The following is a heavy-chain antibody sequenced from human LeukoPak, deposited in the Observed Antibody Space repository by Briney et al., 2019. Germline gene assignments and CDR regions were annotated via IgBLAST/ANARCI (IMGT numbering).Heavy chain of an antibody. Sequence: GGSLRLSCAASGFTFSDYYMGWIRQAPGKGLECVSYITSGGGTIYHADSVKGRFTISRDNAKNSLSLQMNSLRAEDTAVYYCAKSRSGSANWALQIFDNWGQGALVTVSS. D-gene: IGHD1-1*01. J-gene: IGHJ4*02. V-gene: IGHV3-11*01. CDR2: ITSGGGTI. CDR1: GFTFSDYY. CDR3: AKSRSGSANWALQIFDN.